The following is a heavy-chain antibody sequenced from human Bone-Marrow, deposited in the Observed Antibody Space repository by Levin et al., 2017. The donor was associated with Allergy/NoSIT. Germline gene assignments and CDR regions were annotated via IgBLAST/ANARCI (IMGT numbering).Heavy chain of an antibody. V-gene: IGHV4-34*01. CDR1: GGSFSDYY. Sequence: SETLSLTCGVNGGSFSDYYWTWIRQASGKGLEWIGEVHYSGSTNSNRSLRSRVTLSVDTSRKQFSLNLRSVTAADTAVYYCARGWRHYGSGSDHYQLDVWGTGTTVIVSS. CDR3: ARGWRHYGSGSDHYQLDV. J-gene: IGHJ6*04. CDR2: VHYSGST. D-gene: IGHD3-10*01.